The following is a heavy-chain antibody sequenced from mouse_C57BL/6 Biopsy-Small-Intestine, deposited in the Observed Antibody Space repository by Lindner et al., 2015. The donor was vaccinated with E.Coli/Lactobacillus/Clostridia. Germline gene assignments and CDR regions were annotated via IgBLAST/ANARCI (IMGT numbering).Heavy chain of an antibody. CDR2: IDPYNGAT. Sequence: VHLQESGPELVKPGASVKMSCKASGFSFTGYNMHWVKQSHGKSLEWIGYIDPYNGATNYNQKFKGKATLTVDKSSSTAYMQLNSLTSEDSAVYYCASYSNYWFAYWGQGTLVTVSA. J-gene: IGHJ3*01. V-gene: IGHV1S135*01. CDR3: ASYSNYWFAY. CDR1: GFSFTGYN. D-gene: IGHD2-5*01.